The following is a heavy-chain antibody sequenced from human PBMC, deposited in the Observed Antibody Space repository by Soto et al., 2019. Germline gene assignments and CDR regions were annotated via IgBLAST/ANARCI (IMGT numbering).Heavy chain of an antibody. V-gene: IGHV1-69*13. J-gene: IGHJ6*02. CDR3: ASVYSSGWDYYYGMDV. Sequence: SVKVSCKASGGTFSSYAISCVRQAPGQGLEWMGGIIPIFGTANYAQKFQGRVTITADESTSTAYMELSSLRSEDTAVYYCASVYSSGWDYYYGMDVWGQGTTVTVSS. CDR2: IIPIFGTA. D-gene: IGHD6-19*01. CDR1: GGTFSSYA.